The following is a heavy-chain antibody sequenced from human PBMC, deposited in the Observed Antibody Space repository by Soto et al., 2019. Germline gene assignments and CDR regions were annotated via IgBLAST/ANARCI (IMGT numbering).Heavy chain of an antibody. Sequence: SETLSLTCTVSGGSISSYYWSWIRQPPGKGLEWIGYIYYSGSTNYNPSLKSRVTISVDTSKNQFSLKLSSVTAADTAVYYCARAEGFLEWLFDYWGQGTLVTVSS. J-gene: IGHJ4*02. CDR2: IYYSGST. D-gene: IGHD3-3*01. CDR1: GGSISSYY. V-gene: IGHV4-59*01. CDR3: ARAEGFLEWLFDY.